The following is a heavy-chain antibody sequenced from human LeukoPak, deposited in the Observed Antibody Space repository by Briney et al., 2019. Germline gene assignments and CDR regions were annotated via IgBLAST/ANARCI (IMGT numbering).Heavy chain of an antibody. V-gene: IGHV3-9*01. CDR2: ISWNSRII. J-gene: IGHJ4*02. CDR3: PRLTGAASGTYYFDF. D-gene: IGHD1-26*01. Sequence: GGSLRLSCAASGFIFDDYAMYWVRQAPGKGLEWVSGISWNSRIIDYADSVKGRFTISRDNAKTSLYLQMNSLTTEDTAFYYCPRLTGAASGTYYFDFWGQGTLVTVSS. CDR1: GFIFDDYA.